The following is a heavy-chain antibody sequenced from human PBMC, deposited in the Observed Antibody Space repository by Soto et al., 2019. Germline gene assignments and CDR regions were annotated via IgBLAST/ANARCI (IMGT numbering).Heavy chain of an antibody. CDR2: IYYSGST. CDR3: ARGRVTTIPYYYYYGMDV. Sequence: SETLSLTCTVSGGSISSYYWRWIRQPPGKGLEWIGYIYYSGSTNYNPSLKSRVTISVDTSKNQFSLKLSSVTAADTAVYYCARGRVTTIPYYYYYGMDVWGQGTTVTVSS. J-gene: IGHJ6*02. V-gene: IGHV4-59*01. D-gene: IGHD4-4*01. CDR1: GGSISSYY.